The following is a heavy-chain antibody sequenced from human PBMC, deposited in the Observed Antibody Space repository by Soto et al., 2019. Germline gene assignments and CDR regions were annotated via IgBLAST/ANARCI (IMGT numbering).Heavy chain of an antibody. CDR1: GYTFTGHY. J-gene: IGHJ4*02. Sequence: ASVKVSCKASGYTFTGHYMHWVRQAPGQGLEWMGWITPNSGFTNYAQKFQGRVTMTRDTSISTAYMELSRLTSDDTAVYFCATAPGYSGYDYGFDYWGQGTLVTVSS. V-gene: IGHV1-2*02. CDR2: ITPNSGFT. CDR3: ATAPGYSGYDYGFDY. D-gene: IGHD5-12*01.